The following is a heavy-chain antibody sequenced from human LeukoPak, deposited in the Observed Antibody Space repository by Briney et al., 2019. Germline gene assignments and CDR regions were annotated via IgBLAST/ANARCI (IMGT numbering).Heavy chain of an antibody. CDR1: GGSFSGYY. J-gene: IGHJ3*02. D-gene: IGHD3-22*01. V-gene: IGHV4-34*01. CDR2: INHSGST. CDR3: AISYYYDNSGYYSPWNLDAFDI. Sequence: SETLSLSCAVYGGSFSGYYWTWIRQPPGKGLEWIGEINHSGSTNYNPSLKSRVTISVDTSKNLFSLKLSSVTAADTAVYYCAISYYYDNSGYYSPWNLDAFDIWGQGTMVTVSS.